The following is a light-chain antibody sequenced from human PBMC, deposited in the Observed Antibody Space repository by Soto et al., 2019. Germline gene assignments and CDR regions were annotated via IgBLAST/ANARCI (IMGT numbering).Light chain of an antibody. J-gene: IGLJ2*01. CDR1: SSDVGAYNY. CDR2: EVT. Sequence: QSALTQPASVSGSPGQSITISCTGTSSDVGAYNYVSWYQQHPGKAPKLIIYEVTNRPSGGSHRFSGSKSGNTASLTISGLQAEDEADYYCSSYTSSGTPVFGGGTKLIVL. V-gene: IGLV2-14*01. CDR3: SSYTSSGTPV.